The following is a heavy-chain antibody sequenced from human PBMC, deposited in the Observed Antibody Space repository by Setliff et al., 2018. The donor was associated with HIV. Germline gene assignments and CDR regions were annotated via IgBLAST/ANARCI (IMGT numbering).Heavy chain of an antibody. D-gene: IGHD6-6*01. CDR1: GGSFNGYY. CDR2: IDHSRST. Sequence: SETLSLTCAVYGGSFNGYYWSWIRQPPGKGLEWIGEIDHSRSTNYNPSLKSRVTISVDTSKNQFSLKLSSVTAADTAVYYCVRGRNRVAARPGGPFDYWGQGTLVTVSS. J-gene: IGHJ4*02. CDR3: VRGRNRVAARPGGPFDY. V-gene: IGHV4-34*01.